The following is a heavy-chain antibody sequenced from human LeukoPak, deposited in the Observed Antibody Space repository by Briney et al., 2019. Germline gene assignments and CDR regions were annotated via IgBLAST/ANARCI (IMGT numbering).Heavy chain of an antibody. CDR3: ARVGGYGDSYNWFDP. CDR2: ISSSGSTI. V-gene: IGHV3-48*03. D-gene: IGHD4-17*01. J-gene: IGHJ5*02. Sequence: GGSLRLSCAASGFTFSSYEMNWVRQAPGKGLEWVSYISSSGSTIYYADSVKGRFTISRDNAKNSLYLQMNSLRAEDTAVYYCARVGGYGDSYNWFDPWGQGTLVTVSS. CDR1: GFTFSSYE.